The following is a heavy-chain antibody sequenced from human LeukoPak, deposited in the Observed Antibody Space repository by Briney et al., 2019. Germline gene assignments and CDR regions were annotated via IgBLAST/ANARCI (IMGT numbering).Heavy chain of an antibody. D-gene: IGHD4-17*01. CDR3: VRSKSGTYGWFDP. CDR2: IYYSGTT. CDR1: GGSITSYY. Sequence: SETLSLTCTVSGGSITSYYWSWIRQPPGKGLEWIGYIYYSGTTNYNPSLKSRVTISVDTSKNQFSLKVNSVTAEDTAVYYCVRSKSGTYGWFDPWGQGTLVTVSS. V-gene: IGHV4-59*01. J-gene: IGHJ5*02.